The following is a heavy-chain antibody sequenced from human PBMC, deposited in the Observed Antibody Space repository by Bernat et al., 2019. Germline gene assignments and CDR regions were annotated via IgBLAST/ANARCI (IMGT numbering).Heavy chain of an antibody. CDR2: ISSKAYGGTT. CDR3: TREVTFWSGYQSYYYYYYMDV. Sequence: EVQLVESGGGLLQPGRSLRLSCTASGFTFGDYAMSWVRQAPGKGLEWVGFISSKAYGGTTEYAASVKGRFTISRDDSKSIAYLQMNSLKTEDTAVYYCTREVTFWSGYQSYYYYYYMDVWGKGTTVTVSS. J-gene: IGHJ6*03. CDR1: GFTFGDYA. D-gene: IGHD3-3*01. V-gene: IGHV3-49*04.